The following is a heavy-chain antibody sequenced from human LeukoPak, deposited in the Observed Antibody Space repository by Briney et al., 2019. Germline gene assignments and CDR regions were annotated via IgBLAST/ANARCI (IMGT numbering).Heavy chain of an antibody. Sequence: SETLSLTCAVYGGSFSGYYWSWIRQPPGKGLEWIGEINHSGNTNYNPSLKSRVTIPVDTSKNQFSLKLSSVAAADTAVYYCARARMLGYCSGGSCWPFDYWGQGTLVTVSS. D-gene: IGHD2-15*01. CDR2: INHSGNT. V-gene: IGHV4-34*01. J-gene: IGHJ4*02. CDR1: GGSFSGYY. CDR3: ARARMLGYCSGGSCWPFDY.